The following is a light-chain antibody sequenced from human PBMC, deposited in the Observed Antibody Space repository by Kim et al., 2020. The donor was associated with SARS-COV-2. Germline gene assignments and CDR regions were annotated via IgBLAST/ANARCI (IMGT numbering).Light chain of an antibody. CDR2: VGTGGIVG. CDR1: SGYSNYK. V-gene: IGLV9-49*01. Sequence: QLVLTQPPSASASLGASVTLTCTLSSGYSNYKVDWYQQRPGKGPRFVMRVGTGGIVGSKGDGIPDRFSVLGSGLNRYLTIKNIQEEDESDYHCGADHGSGGNFVYVFGGGAQLTVL. CDR3: GADHGSGGNFVYV. J-gene: IGLJ2*01.